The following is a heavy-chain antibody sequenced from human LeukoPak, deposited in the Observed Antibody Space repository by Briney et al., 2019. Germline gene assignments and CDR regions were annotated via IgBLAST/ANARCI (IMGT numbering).Heavy chain of an antibody. CDR1: GFTFDDHG. D-gene: IGHD3-3*01. CDR2: INWNGGST. J-gene: IGHJ4*02. V-gene: IGHV3-20*04. CDR3: ARDRALWSGYYSDY. Sequence: PGGSLRLSCAASGFTFDDHGMSWVRQAPGKGLEWVSGINWNGGSTGYADSVKGRFTISRDNAKNSLYLQMNSLRAEDTALYYCARDRALWSGYYSDYWGQGTLVTVSS.